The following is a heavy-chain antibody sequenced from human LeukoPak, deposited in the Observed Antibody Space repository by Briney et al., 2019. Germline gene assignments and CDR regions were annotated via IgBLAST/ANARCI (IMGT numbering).Heavy chain of an antibody. CDR3: AREPPRDFWSGYYKGNWFDP. CDR1: GGSFSGYY. V-gene: IGHV4-34*01. J-gene: IGHJ5*02. D-gene: IGHD3-3*01. CDR2: INHSGST. Sequence: SETLSLTCAVYGGSFSGYYWSWILQPPGKGLEWIGEINHSGSTNYNPSLKSRVTISVDTSKNQFSLKLSSVTAADTAVYYCAREPPRDFWSGYYKGNWFDPWGQGTLVTVSS.